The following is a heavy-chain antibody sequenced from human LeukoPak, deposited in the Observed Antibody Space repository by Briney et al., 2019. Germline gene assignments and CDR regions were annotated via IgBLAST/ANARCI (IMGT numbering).Heavy chain of an antibody. V-gene: IGHV3-30*03. Sequence: PGRSLRLSCAASGFTFSNHGMHWVRQAPGKGLEWVALISYAGRNEYYLDSVKGRFTISRDDSKNSLHLQMNSLRAEDTAVYYCARDLDSEYDSSGSHAFDIWGQGTMVTVSS. J-gene: IGHJ3*02. CDR2: ISYAGRNE. D-gene: IGHD3-22*01. CDR1: GFTFSNHG. CDR3: ARDLDSEYDSSGSHAFDI.